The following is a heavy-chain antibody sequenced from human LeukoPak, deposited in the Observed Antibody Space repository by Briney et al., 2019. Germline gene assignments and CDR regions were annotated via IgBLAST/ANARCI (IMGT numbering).Heavy chain of an antibody. CDR1: GLIFSNYA. D-gene: IGHD4-23*01. V-gene: IGHV3-23*01. CDR3: AKVVTDDY. Sequence: GGSLRLSCAASGLIFSNYALSWVRQAPGKGLEWVSSITGSGAGTYYADSVRGRFTISRDNSKNTLCLQMNSLRAEDTAVYYCAKVVTDDYWGQGTLVTVSS. J-gene: IGHJ4*02. CDR2: ITGSGAGT.